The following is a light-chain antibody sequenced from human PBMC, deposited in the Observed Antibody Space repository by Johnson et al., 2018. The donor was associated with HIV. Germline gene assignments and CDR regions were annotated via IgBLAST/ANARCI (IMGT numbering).Light chain of an antibody. CDR1: SSNIGNNY. V-gene: IGLV1-51*02. J-gene: IGLJ1*01. Sequence: HSVLTQPPSVSAAPGQKVTISCSGSSSNIGNNYVSWYQQLPGTAPKLLIYEKNKRPSGIPDRFSASKSGTSATLAITGLHTGDEADYYCGTWDSSLSAHYGVGTGTKVTGL. CDR2: EKN. CDR3: GTWDSSLSAHYG.